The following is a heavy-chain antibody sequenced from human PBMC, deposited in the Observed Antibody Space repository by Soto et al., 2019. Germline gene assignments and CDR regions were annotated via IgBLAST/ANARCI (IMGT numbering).Heavy chain of an antibody. J-gene: IGHJ4*02. CDR3: ARESNSSGYYFDY. Sequence: GGSLRLSCAASGFTFSSYGMHWVRQAPGKGLEKVAVIWYDGSNKYYADSVKGRFTISRDNSKNTLYLQMNSLRAEDTAVYYCARESNSSGYYFDYWGQGTLVTVS. V-gene: IGHV3-33*01. D-gene: IGHD3-22*01. CDR2: IWYDGSNK. CDR1: GFTFSSYG.